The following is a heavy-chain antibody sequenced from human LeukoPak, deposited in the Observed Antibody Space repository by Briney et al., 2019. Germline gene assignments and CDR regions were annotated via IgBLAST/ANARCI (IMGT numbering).Heavy chain of an antibody. D-gene: IGHD6-13*01. V-gene: IGHV3-30-3*01. CDR1: GFTFSSYA. J-gene: IGHJ3*02. Sequence: GRSLRLSCAASGFTFSSYAMHWVRQAPGKGLEWVAVISYDGSNKYYADSVKGRFTISRDNSKNTLYLQMNSLRAEDTAVYYCARGKNIAAAGTQVLLDAFDIWGQGTMVTVSS. CDR3: ARGKNIAAAGTQVLLDAFDI. CDR2: ISYDGSNK.